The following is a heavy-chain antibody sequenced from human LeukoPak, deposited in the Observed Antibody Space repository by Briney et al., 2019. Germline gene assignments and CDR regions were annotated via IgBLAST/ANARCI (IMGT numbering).Heavy chain of an antibody. CDR3: ARRRLQLWFDY. CDR2: ISGSGGST. V-gene: IGHV3-23*01. D-gene: IGHD5-18*01. CDR1: EFTFSSYA. J-gene: IGHJ4*02. Sequence: GGSLRLSCAASEFTFSSYAMSWVRQAPGKGLEWVSAISGSGGSTYYADSVKGRFTISRDNSKNTLYLQMNSLRAEDTAVYYCARRRLQLWFDYWGQGTLVTVSS.